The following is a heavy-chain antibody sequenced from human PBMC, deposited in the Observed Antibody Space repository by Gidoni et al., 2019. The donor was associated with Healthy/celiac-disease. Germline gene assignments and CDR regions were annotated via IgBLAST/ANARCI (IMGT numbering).Heavy chain of an antibody. D-gene: IGHD6-19*01. J-gene: IGHJ4*02. CDR1: GFTFDDYA. CDR2: ISWNSGSI. CDR3: AKEMGPQWLVKGILDY. Sequence: EVQLVESGGGLVQPGRSLRLSCAASGFTFDDYAMHWVRQAPGKGLGWVSGISWNSGSIGYADSVKGRFTISRDNAKNSLYLQMNSLRAEDTALYYCAKEMGPQWLVKGILDYWGQGTLVTVSS. V-gene: IGHV3-9*01.